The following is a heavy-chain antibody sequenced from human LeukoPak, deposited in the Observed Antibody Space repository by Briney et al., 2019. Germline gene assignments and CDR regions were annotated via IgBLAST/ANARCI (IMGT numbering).Heavy chain of an antibody. V-gene: IGHV3-7*01. CDR1: GFTFSRHW. D-gene: IGHD1-1*01. CDR3: AEGTTG. Sequence: GGSLRLSCATSGFTFSRHWMSWVRQAPGKGLEWVANINQDGSGKYYVDSVKGRFTISRDNAKNSLYLQMNSLRSEDTAIYYCAEGTTGWGQGTLVSVSS. CDR2: INQDGSGK. J-gene: IGHJ1*01.